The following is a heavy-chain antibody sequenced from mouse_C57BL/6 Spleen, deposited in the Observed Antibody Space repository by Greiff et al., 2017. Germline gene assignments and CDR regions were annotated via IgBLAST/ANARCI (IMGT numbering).Heavy chain of an antibody. J-gene: IGHJ1*03. V-gene: IGHV5-9*01. CDR1: GFTFSSYT. CDR3: ARRHCGSSYVCCDV. D-gene: IGHD1-1*01. CDR2: ISGGGGNT. Sequence: DVQLVESGGGLVKPGGSLKLSCAASGFTFSSYTMSWVRQTPEKRLEWVATISGGGGNTYYPDSVKGRFTISRDNATNTLYLQMSSLRSEDTALYYCARRHCGSSYVCCDVWGTGTTVTVSS.